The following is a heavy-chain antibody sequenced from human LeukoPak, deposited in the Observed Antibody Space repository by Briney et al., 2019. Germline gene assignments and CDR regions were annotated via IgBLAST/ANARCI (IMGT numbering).Heavy chain of an antibody. J-gene: IGHJ4*02. D-gene: IGHD3-3*02. Sequence: PGGSLRLSCAASGFTFSSYSMNWVRQAPGKGLEWVSYISSSSSTIYYADSVKGRFTISRDNAKNSLYLQMNSLRTEDTAVYYCASHSFLEWLLFDYWGQGTLVTVSS. V-gene: IGHV3-48*01. CDR1: GFTFSSYS. CDR2: ISSSSSTI. CDR3: ASHSFLEWLLFDY.